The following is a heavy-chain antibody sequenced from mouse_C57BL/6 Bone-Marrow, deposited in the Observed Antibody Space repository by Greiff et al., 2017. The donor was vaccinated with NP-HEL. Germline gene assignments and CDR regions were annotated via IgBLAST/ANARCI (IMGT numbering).Heavy chain of an antibody. CDR2: INPNNGGT. CDR3: ANALLYGGHFDV. CDR1: GYTFTDYY. Sequence: VQLQQSGPELVKPGASVKISCKASGYTFTDYYMNWVKQSHGKSLEWIGDINPNNGGTSYNQKFKGKATLTVDKSSSTAYMELRSLTSEDSAVYYCANALLYGGHFDVWGTGTTVTVSS. V-gene: IGHV1-26*01. J-gene: IGHJ1*03. D-gene: IGHD1-2*01.